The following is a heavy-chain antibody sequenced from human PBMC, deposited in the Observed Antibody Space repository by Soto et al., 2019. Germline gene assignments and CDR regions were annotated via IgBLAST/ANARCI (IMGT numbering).Heavy chain of an antibody. CDR3: ARRRDGYNYWFDP. V-gene: IGHV1-69*02. D-gene: IGHD5-12*01. Sequence: QVQLVQSGAEVKKPGSSVKVSCKASGGTFSSYTISWVRQAPGQGLEWMGRIIPILGIANYAQKFRGRVTITADKSTITAYMELSSLRSEDTAVYYCARRRDGYNYWFDPWGQGTLVTVSS. CDR1: GGTFSSYT. J-gene: IGHJ5*02. CDR2: IIPILGIA.